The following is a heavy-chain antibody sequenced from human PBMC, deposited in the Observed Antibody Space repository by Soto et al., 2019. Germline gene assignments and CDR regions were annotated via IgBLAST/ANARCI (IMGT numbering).Heavy chain of an antibody. V-gene: IGHV3-30*18. Sequence: GGSLRLSCAASGFTFSSYGMHWVRQAPGKGLEWVAVISYDGSNKYYADSVKGRFTISRDNSKNTLYLQMNSLRAEDTAVYYCAKAAYSRGWSHFDYWGQGTLVTVSS. J-gene: IGHJ4*02. D-gene: IGHD6-19*01. CDR1: GFTFSSYG. CDR2: ISYDGSNK. CDR3: AKAAYSRGWSHFDY.